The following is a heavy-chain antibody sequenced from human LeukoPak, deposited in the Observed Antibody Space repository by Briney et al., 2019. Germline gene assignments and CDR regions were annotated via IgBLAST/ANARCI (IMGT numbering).Heavy chain of an antibody. Sequence: SETLSLTCTVSGGSMSSYYWSWIRQPPGKGLEWIGHIYYSGSTNYNPSLKSRVTISVDTSKNQFSLILSSVTAADTAVYYCARMRGYSSGTTFDYWGQGTLVTVSS. J-gene: IGHJ4*02. CDR3: ARMRGYSSGTTFDY. V-gene: IGHV4-59*01. CDR1: GGSMSSYY. D-gene: IGHD5-18*01. CDR2: IYYSGST.